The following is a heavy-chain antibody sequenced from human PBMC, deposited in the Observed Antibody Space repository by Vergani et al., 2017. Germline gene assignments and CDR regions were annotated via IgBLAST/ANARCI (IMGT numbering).Heavy chain of an antibody. V-gene: IGHV3-9*02. CDR3: AKDLGTSSGGGWFDP. J-gene: IGHJ5*02. CDR2: ISWNSNSI. CDR1: GFTSAGYA. D-gene: IGHD6-6*01. Sequence: EVQLEESGGGLVLPGRSLRLSCVASGFTSAGYAMHWVRQAPGKGLEWVSGISWNSNSIGYADSVKGRFTISRDNAKNSLYLQMNSLRAEDTALYYCAKDLGTSSGGGWFDPWCQGTLVNVSS.